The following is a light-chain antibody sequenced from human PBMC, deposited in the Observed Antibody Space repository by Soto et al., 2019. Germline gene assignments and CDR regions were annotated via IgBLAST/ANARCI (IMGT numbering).Light chain of an antibody. J-gene: IGKJ4*01. Sequence: DIQMTQSPSSLSASVGDRVTITCRASQSISAHLNWYQQKPGKAPKRLIYAASSLQSGVPSRFSGSGSGTEFTLTISSLQPEDFATYYCLQHNSYPLTFGGGTKVDNK. CDR2: AAS. V-gene: IGKV1-17*01. CDR1: QSISAH. CDR3: LQHNSYPLT.